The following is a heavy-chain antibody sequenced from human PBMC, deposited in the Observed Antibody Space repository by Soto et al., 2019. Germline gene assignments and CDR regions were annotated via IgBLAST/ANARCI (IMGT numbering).Heavy chain of an antibody. CDR3: AADPTYNYYGSGSYSDY. CDR2: IVVGSGNT. Sequence: CKEPRLGYDSCALWWVQHSRGQRLEWIGWIVVGSGNTSYAQKFQERVTITRDMSTSTAYMELSSLRSEDTAVYYCAADPTYNYYGSGSYSDYWGQGTLVTVSS. D-gene: IGHD3-10*01. V-gene: IGHV1-58*01. CDR1: RLGYDSCA. J-gene: IGHJ4*02.